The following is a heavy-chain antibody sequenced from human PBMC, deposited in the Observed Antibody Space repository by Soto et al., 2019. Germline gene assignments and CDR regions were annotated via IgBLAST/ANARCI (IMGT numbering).Heavy chain of an antibody. J-gene: IGHJ3*02. Sequence: ASLKVSCKASGYTFNIYYIHWARQAPGQGLEWMGIINPSGGSTSYAQKFQGRVTMTRDTSTSTVYMELSSLRSEDTAVYYCARVLLRSMYESSGFNAFDIWGQGTMVTVSS. CDR1: GYTFNIYY. CDR2: INPSGGST. D-gene: IGHD3-22*01. CDR3: ARVLLRSMYESSGFNAFDI. V-gene: IGHV1-46*02.